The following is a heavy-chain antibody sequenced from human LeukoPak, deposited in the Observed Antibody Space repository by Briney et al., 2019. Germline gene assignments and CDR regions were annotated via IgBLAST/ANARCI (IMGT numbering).Heavy chain of an antibody. V-gene: IGHV3-74*01. CDR2: IKGDGSTT. J-gene: IGHJ4*02. Sequence: PGGSLRLSCAASGFTFRTYWMHWVRHVPGKGLLWVASIKGDGSTTIYADSVKGRFTISRDNSKNTLYLQMNSLRAEDTAVYYCARDSRGYDILTGYYNSGLDYWGQGTLVTVSS. D-gene: IGHD3-9*01. CDR3: ARDSRGYDILTGYYNSGLDY. CDR1: GFTFRTYW.